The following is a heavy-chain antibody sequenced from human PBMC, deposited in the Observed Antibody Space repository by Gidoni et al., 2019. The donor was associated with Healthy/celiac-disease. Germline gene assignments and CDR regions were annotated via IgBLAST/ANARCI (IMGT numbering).Heavy chain of an antibody. CDR2: INHSGST. V-gene: IGHV4-34*01. Sequence: QVQLQQWGAGLLKPSETLSLTCAVYGGSFSGYYWSWIRQPPGKGLEWIGEINHSGSTNYNPSLKSLVTISVDTSKNQFSLKLSSVTAADTAVYYCARYCSGGSCYSVTPYFDYWGQGTLVTVSS. CDR1: GGSFSGYY. D-gene: IGHD2-15*01. CDR3: ARYCSGGSCYSVTPYFDY. J-gene: IGHJ4*02.